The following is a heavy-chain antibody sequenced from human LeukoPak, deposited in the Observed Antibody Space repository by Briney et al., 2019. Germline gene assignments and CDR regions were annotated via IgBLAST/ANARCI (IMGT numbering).Heavy chain of an antibody. Sequence: SSVNVSCKASVGTFSSYAISWVRQAPAQGLEWMGGIIPIFGTANYAQKFQGRVSITADESTSKAHMELRSLRSEDTALYYSARDTVTSFYFDYWGHGTLVTVSS. CDR3: ARDTVTSFYFDY. V-gene: IGHV1-69*13. CDR2: IIPIFGTA. CDR1: VGTFSSYA. J-gene: IGHJ4*01. D-gene: IGHD4-11*01.